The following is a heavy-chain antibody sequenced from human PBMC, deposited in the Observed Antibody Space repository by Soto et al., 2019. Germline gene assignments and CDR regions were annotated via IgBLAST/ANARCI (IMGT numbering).Heavy chain of an antibody. CDR3: ARPRFLERRHGYSSSSARSFVF. CDR2: INHSGST. CDR1: GGSFSGYY. Sequence: SETLSLTCAVYGGSFSGYYWSWIRQPPGKGLEWIGEINHSGSTNYNPSLKSRVTISVDTSKNQFSLKLSSVTAADTAVYYCARPRFLERRHGYSSSSARSFVFWGQGILVTVSS. V-gene: IGHV4-34*01. D-gene: IGHD6-6*01. J-gene: IGHJ4*02.